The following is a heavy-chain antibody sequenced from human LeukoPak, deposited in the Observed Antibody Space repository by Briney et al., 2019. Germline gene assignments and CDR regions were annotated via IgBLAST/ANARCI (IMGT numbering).Heavy chain of an antibody. CDR3: ARRNDFGI. V-gene: IGHV4-59*08. CDR1: GGSISGDH. Sequence: SSETLSLTCSVSGGSISGDHWNWIRQPPGKGLEWIGYIYYSGSTNYNPSLKSRVTISIDTSKNQFSLKLTSVTAADTAVYYCARRNDFGIWGQGTMVTASA. J-gene: IGHJ3*02. CDR2: IYYSGST.